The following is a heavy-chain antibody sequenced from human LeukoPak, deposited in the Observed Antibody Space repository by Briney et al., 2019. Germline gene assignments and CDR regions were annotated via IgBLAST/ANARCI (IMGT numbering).Heavy chain of an antibody. Sequence: GGSLRLSCAASGFTVSSNYMSWVRQAPGKGLEWVSVIYSGGSTYYADSVKGRFTISRHNSKNTLYLQMDSLRAEDTAVYYCASRRNDYGGNSYYYYYGMGVWGQGTTVTVSS. CDR3: ASRRNDYGGNSYYYYYGMGV. CDR2: IYSGGST. J-gene: IGHJ6*02. D-gene: IGHD4-23*01. CDR1: GFTVSSNY. V-gene: IGHV3-53*04.